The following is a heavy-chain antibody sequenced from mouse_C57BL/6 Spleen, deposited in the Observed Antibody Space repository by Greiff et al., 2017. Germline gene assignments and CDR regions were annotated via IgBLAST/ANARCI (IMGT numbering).Heavy chain of an antibody. V-gene: IGHV5-4*03. D-gene: IGHD4-1*01. CDR1: GFTFSSYA. CDR2: ISDGGSYT. Sequence: DVMLVESGGGLVKPGGFLKLSCAASGFTFSSYALSWVRQTPEKRLEWVATISDGGSYTYYPDNVQGRFTISRDNAKNNLYLQMSHLKSEDTAMYYCARLANWDYFDYWGQGTTLTVSS. CDR3: ARLANWDYFDY. J-gene: IGHJ2*01.